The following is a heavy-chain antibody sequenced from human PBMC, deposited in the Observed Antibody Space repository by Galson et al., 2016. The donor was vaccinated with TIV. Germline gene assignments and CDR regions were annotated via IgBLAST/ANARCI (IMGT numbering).Heavy chain of an antibody. CDR3: ARDVPCGGSCYFFDY. CDR2: ILPISRTT. V-gene: IGHV1-69*05. Sequence: QSGAEVKKPGESLKISCKASGGTLDNYAFNWVRQAPGRGLEWMGGILPISRTTNYAQKFQGRVTFATDESTSTTYMELNSLRSDDTAVYYCARDVPCGGSCYFFDYWGQGTLVTVSA. CDR1: GGTLDNYA. J-gene: IGHJ4*02. D-gene: IGHD2-21*01.